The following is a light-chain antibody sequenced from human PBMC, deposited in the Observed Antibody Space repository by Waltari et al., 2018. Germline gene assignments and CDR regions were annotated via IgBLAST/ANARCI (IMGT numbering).Light chain of an antibody. Sequence: CRASQTISGSWLTWYQQKPGQAPRLLIYGASSRATAIPDRFSGSGSGTDFTLTISRLEPEDFAVYYCQQYDGSSVTFGGGTMVEIK. CDR1: QTISGSW. CDR2: GAS. CDR3: QQYDGSSVT. V-gene: IGKV3-20*01. J-gene: IGKJ4*01.